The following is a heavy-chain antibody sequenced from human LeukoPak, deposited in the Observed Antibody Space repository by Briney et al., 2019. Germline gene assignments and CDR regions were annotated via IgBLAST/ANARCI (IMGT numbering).Heavy chain of an antibody. CDR3: AREIESDYYDSSGYWDY. CDR2: INPNSGGT. D-gene: IGHD3-22*01. V-gene: IGHV1-2*02. J-gene: IGHJ4*02. Sequence: ASVKVSCKASGYTFTGYYMHWVRQAPGQGLEWMGWINPNSGGTNYAQKFQGRVTMTRDTSISTAYMGLSRLRSDDTAVYYCAREIESDYYDSSGYWDYWGQGTLVTVSS. CDR1: GYTFTGYY.